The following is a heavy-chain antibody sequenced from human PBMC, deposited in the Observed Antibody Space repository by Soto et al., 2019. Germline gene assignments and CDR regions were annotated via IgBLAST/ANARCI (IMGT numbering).Heavy chain of an antibody. CDR2: VSYDGTKQ. Sequence: QVQLVESGGGVVQPGRSLRVSCAASGFTFSHYAMHWVRQAPGKGLEWVAVVSYDGTKQFYADSVKGRFTISRDSSESTLYLQMNNLRAEDTAVYYCARDRVYYYDSSGYYNFDFWGQGTLVTVSS. D-gene: IGHD3-22*01. V-gene: IGHV3-30-3*01. J-gene: IGHJ4*02. CDR1: GFTFSHYA. CDR3: ARDRVYYYDSSGYYNFDF.